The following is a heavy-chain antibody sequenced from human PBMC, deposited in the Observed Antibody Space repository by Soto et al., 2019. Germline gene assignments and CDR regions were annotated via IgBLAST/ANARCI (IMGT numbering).Heavy chain of an antibody. V-gene: IGHV3-7*03. CDR2: IKFDGSVK. CDR3: VKDGGYCSSSSCYAPRNHYFDS. D-gene: IGHD2-2*01. Sequence: GGSLRLSCAVSGFTFSDYWMSWVRQAPGKGPEWVANIKFDGSVKQYVDSVRGRFTISRDNSKNSLFLQMNSLAAADTAVYYCVKDGGYCSSSSCYAPRNHYFDSWGQGTLVTVS. J-gene: IGHJ4*02. CDR1: GFTFSDYW.